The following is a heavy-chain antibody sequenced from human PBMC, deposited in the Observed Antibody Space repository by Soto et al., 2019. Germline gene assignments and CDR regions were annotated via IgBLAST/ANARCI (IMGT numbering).Heavy chain of an antibody. D-gene: IGHD3-9*01. Sequence: QVQLVQSGAEVKKPGASVKVSCKASGYTFTNYGSSWERQAPGQGLEWMGWITYNGDTNYPQKLQRRVTMTSHTSTITAYMELRSLSSDDTAVYYCARAVVTGYGVFDYWGKGTLITFSS. V-gene: IGHV1-18*01. CDR3: ARAVVTGYGVFDY. J-gene: IGHJ4*02. CDR2: ITYNGDT. CDR1: GYTFTNYG.